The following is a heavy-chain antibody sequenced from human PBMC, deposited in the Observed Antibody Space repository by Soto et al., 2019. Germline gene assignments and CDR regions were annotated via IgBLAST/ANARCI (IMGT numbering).Heavy chain of an antibody. J-gene: IGHJ6*03. CDR1: GFAFSDAW. CDR2: IRSEADGGTT. CDR3: TTLPQRIGTYYYYYYTDV. V-gene: IGHV3-15*01. D-gene: IGHD1-26*01. Sequence: EVQLVESGGGLVKPEGSLRLSCAASGFAFSDAWMGWVRLAPGKGLEWVGRIRSEADGGTTDYAAPVRTRFTISRDYSERTLYLQMNSLKTEDTAEYYCTTLPQRIGTYYYYYYTDVWGKGTTVTVSS.